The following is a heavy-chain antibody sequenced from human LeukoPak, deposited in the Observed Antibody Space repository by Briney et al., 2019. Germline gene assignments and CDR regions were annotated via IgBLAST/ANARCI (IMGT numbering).Heavy chain of an antibody. CDR3: AKSPGLNSRVGIDY. CDR2: ISGSGDST. J-gene: IGHJ4*02. CDR1: GFTFSSCA. V-gene: IGHV3-23*01. D-gene: IGHD7-27*01. Sequence: PGGSLRLSCAASGFTFSSCAMSWVRQAPGKGLEWVSAISGSGDSTYYADSVKGRFTISRDNSKNTLYLQMNSLRAEDTAVYSCAKSPGLNSRVGIDYWGQGTLVTVSS.